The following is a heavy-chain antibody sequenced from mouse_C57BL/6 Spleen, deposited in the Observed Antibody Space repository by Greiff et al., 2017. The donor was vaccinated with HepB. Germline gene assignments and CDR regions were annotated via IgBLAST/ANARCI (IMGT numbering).Heavy chain of an antibody. J-gene: IGHJ3*01. CDR2: IYPGDGDT. V-gene: IGHV1-82*01. Sequence: VQLQQSGPELVKPGASVKISCKASGYAFSSSWMNWVKQRPGKGLEWIGRIYPGDGDTNYNGKFKGKATLTADKSSSTAYMQLSSLTSEDSAVYFCAKDSSGYEGFAYWGQGTLVTVSA. D-gene: IGHD3-2*02. CDR1: GYAFSSSW. CDR3: AKDSSGYEGFAY.